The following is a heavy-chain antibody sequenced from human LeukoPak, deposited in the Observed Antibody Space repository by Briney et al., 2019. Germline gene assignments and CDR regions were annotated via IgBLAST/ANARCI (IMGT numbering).Heavy chain of an antibody. D-gene: IGHD2-15*01. CDR2: VWFDGSNE. Sequence: GKSLRLSCVSSGFSFSSFGMHWVRQTPGRGLEWVAGVWFDGSNENYAEFAKGRCTISRDNSKNTLYLEITGLRAEDSALYYCAREGGGICSGFSCPGVDYWGRGTLVTVSS. CDR3: AREGGGICSGFSCPGVDY. CDR1: GFSFSSFG. J-gene: IGHJ1*01. V-gene: IGHV3-33*01.